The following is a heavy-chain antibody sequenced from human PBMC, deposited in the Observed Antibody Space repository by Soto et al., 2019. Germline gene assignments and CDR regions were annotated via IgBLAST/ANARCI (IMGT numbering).Heavy chain of an antibody. CDR2: ISSGGTYT. V-gene: IGHV3-11*03. CDR1: GFTFSDYY. Sequence: GGSLRLSCAASGFTFSDYYMSWIRQAPGKGLEWVSYISSGGTYTNYADSVKGRFTISRDNAKNSLYLQMNSLRAEDTAVYYCARRDDYNSFDYWGQGTLVTVSS. J-gene: IGHJ4*02. D-gene: IGHD4-4*01. CDR3: ARRDDYNSFDY.